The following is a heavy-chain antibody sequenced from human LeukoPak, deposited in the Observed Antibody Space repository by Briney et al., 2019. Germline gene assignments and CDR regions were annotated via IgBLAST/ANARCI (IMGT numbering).Heavy chain of an antibody. J-gene: IGHJ5*02. Sequence: TTSETLSLTCTVSGGSISSGDYYWNWIRQPPGKALEWIGYIYYSGSTYYNPSLRSRVTISVDTSNNHFSLKLSSVTAADTAVYYCARDGGGLLFDLWGQGTLVTVSS. CDR3: ARDGGGLLFDL. CDR2: IYYSGST. D-gene: IGHD2-21*02. V-gene: IGHV4-30-4*08. CDR1: GGSISSGDYY.